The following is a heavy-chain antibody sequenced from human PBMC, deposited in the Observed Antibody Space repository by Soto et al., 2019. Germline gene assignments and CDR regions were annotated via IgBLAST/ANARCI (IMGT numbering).Heavy chain of an antibody. Sequence: GGSLSLSCAASGFTFSNAWMSWVRQAPGKGLEWVGRIKSKTDGGTTDYAAPVKGRFTISRDDSKNTLYLQMNSLKTEDTAVYYCTTLTGVYYYYYYGMDVWGQGTTVTVSS. CDR2: IKSKTDGGTT. CDR3: TTLTGVYYYYYYGMDV. D-gene: IGHD7-27*01. V-gene: IGHV3-15*01. CDR1: GFTFSNAW. J-gene: IGHJ6*02.